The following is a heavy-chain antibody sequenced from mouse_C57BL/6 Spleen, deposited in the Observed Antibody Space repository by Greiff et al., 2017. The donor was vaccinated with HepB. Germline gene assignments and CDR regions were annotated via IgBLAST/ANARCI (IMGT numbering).Heavy chain of an antibody. CDR3: AGVYYGNYPFDY. J-gene: IGHJ2*01. D-gene: IGHD2-1*01. V-gene: IGHV14-2*01. Sequence: VQLQQSGAELVKPGASVKLSCTASGFNIKDYYMHWVKQRTEQGLEWIGRIDPEDGETKYAPTFQGKATITADTSSNTAYLQLSSRTSEDTAVYYCAGVYYGNYPFDYWGQGTTLTVSS. CDR1: GFNIKDYY. CDR2: IDPEDGET.